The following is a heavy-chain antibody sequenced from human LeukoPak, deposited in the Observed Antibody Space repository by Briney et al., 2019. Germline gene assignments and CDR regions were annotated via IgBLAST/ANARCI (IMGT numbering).Heavy chain of an antibody. V-gene: IGHV4-59*01. CDR2: IYCSGFT. D-gene: IGHD6-13*01. Sequence: PSETLSLTCTVSGGSISTNSWNWIRQPPGKGLEWIGYIYCSGFTNYNPSLKSRVTMSVDTSKNQFSVRLSYVTAADTAVYFCARGPSSTWSYYMDVWGKGTTVTVSS. CDR3: ARGPSSTWSYYMDV. CDR1: GGSISTNS. J-gene: IGHJ6*03.